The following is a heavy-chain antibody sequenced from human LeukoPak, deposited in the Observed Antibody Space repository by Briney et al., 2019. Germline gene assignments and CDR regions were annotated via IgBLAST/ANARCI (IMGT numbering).Heavy chain of an antibody. V-gene: IGHV4-59*01. J-gene: IGHJ3*02. CDR3: ASWAQFSSGWYGPAFDI. D-gene: IGHD6-19*01. CDR2: IYYSGST. CDR1: GGSISSYY. Sequence: PSETLSLTCTVSGGSISSYYWSWIRQPPGKGLEWIGYIYYSGSTNYNPSLKSRVTISVDTSKNQFSLKLSSVTAADTAVYYCASWAQFSSGWYGPAFDIWGQGTMVPVSS.